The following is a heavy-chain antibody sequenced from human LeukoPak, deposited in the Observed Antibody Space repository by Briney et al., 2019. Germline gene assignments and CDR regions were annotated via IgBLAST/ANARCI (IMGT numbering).Heavy chain of an antibody. CDR3: AKDNYYDSSAYQDY. Sequence: GGSLRLSCAASGFTFDDYGMSWVRQAPGKGLEWVSGINWNGGSTSYADSVKGRFTISRDNAKNSLFLQMNSLRAEDTAVYYCAKDNYYDSSAYQDYWGQGTLVTVSS. J-gene: IGHJ4*02. D-gene: IGHD3-22*01. V-gene: IGHV3-20*04. CDR1: GFTFDDYG. CDR2: INWNGGST.